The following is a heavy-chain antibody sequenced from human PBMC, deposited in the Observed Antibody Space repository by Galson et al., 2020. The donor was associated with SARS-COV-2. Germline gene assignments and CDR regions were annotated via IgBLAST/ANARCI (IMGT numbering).Heavy chain of an antibody. V-gene: IGHV3-30*04. D-gene: IGHD3-22*01. CDR2: ISYDGSNK. CDR1: GFTFSSYA. Sequence: GGSLRLSCAASGFTFSSYAMHWVRQAPGKGLEWVAVISYDGSNKYYADSVKGRFTISRDNSKNTLYLQMNSLRAEDTAVYYCARGVTYYYDSSGYLASYYFDYWGQGTLVTVSS. CDR3: ARGVTYYYDSSGYLASYYFDY. J-gene: IGHJ4*02.